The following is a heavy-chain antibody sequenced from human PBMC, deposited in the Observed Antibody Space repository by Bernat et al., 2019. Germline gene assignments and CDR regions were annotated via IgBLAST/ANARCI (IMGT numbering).Heavy chain of an antibody. CDR2: IYWDDDK. V-gene: IGHV2-5*02. J-gene: IGHJ4*02. D-gene: IGHD6-19*01. Sequence: QITLKESGPTLVKPTQTLTLTCTFSGFSLSTSGVGVGWIRQPPGKALEWLAFIYWDDDKRYSPSLKNRLTITKDTSKNQVVLTMTNVDPVDTATYYCAHNGWFPGPLHYWGQGTLVTVSS. CDR1: GFSLSTSGVG. CDR3: AHNGWFPGPLHY.